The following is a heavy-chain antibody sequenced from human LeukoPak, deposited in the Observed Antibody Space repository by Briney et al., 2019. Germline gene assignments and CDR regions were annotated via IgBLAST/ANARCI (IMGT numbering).Heavy chain of an antibody. Sequence: ASVKVSCKASGYTFIGYYMHWVRQAPGQGLEWMGRINPDSGGTNLAQRFQGRVTLTRDTSISTAYMELSRLKSDDTAVSYCARELGGSYNWFDPWGQGTLVTVSS. V-gene: IGHV1-2*06. J-gene: IGHJ5*02. CDR3: ARELGGSYNWFDP. CDR1: GYTFIGYY. CDR2: INPDSGGT. D-gene: IGHD3-16*01.